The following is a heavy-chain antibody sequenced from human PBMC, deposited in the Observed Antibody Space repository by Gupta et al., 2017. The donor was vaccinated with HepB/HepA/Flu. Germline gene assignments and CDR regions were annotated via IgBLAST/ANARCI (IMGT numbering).Heavy chain of an antibody. D-gene: IGHD6-19*01. Sequence: QVQLQESDPGLVTPSETLSLTCTVPGGPISNYYWSWIRQPPGKGLEWIGYIYNTGSTSYNPSLKSRVSISIDTSKNLFSLKVTSVTAADTAVYYCARHGPITVAAKFDPWGQGTLVTVSS. CDR2: IYNTGST. J-gene: IGHJ5*02. CDR1: GGPISNYY. V-gene: IGHV4-59*08. CDR3: ARHGPITVAAKFDP.